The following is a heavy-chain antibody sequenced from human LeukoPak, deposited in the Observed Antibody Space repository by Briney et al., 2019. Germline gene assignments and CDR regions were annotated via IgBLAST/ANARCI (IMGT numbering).Heavy chain of an antibody. D-gene: IGHD2-2*01. J-gene: IGHJ5*02. CDR3: ARLARYCSSTSCFNWFDP. CDR2: INPNSGNT. CDR1: GYTFTGYY. V-gene: IGHV1-18*04. Sequence: GASVKVSCKASGYTFTGYYMHWVRQAPGQGLEWMGWINPNSGNTNYAQKLQGRVTMTTDTSTSTAYMELRSLRSDDTAVYYCARLARYCSSTSCFNWFDPWGQGTLVTVSS.